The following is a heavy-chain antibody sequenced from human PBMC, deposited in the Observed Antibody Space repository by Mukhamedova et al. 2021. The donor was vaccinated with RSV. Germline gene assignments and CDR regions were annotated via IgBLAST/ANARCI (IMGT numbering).Heavy chain of an antibody. J-gene: IGHJ2*01. Sequence: GWVRQLPGKGLEWMGIIYPGDSDTRYSPSFQGPVTISADKSISTAYLQWSSLKASDTAMYYCARQRPDSRTANWCFDLWGRGTLV. CDR3: ARQRPDSRTANWCFDL. V-gene: IGHV5-51*01. D-gene: IGHD3-22*01. CDR2: IYPGDSDT.